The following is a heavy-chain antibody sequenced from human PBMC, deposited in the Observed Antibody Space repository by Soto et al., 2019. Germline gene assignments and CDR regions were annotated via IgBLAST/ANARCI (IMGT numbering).Heavy chain of an antibody. V-gene: IGHV1-69*13. D-gene: IGHD2-2*01. CDR1: GGTFSSYA. J-gene: IGHJ6*02. CDR2: IIPIFGTA. CDR3: ASDFVVTKYYYYGMDV. Sequence: SVKVSCKASGGTFSSYAISWVRQAPGQGLEWMGGIIPIFGTANYAQKFQGRVTITADESTSTAYMELSSLRSEDTAVYYCASDFVVTKYYYYGMDVWGQGTTVTVYS.